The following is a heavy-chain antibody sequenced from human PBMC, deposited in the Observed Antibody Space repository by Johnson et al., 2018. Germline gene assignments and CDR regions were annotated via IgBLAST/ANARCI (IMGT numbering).Heavy chain of an antibody. CDR2: ISYDGSNK. V-gene: IGHV3-30*18. D-gene: IGHD2-2*01. CDR1: GFTFRSYG. Sequence: QVQLVQSGGGVVQPGRSLRLSCAASGFTFRSYGMHWVRQAPGKGLEWVAVISYDGSNKYYADAVKGRFTISRDNSKNTLYLQMNSPRAEDPAVYYCAKGVVLMEYQDAFDIWGQGTMVTVSS. CDR3: AKGVVLMEYQDAFDI. J-gene: IGHJ3*02.